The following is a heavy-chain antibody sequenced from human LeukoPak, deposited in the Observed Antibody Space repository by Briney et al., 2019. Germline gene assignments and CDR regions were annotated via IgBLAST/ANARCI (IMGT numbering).Heavy chain of an antibody. Sequence: ASVKVSCKASGYTFTSYYMHWVRQAPGQGLEWMGIINPSGGGTSYAQKLQGRVTMTRDTSTSTVYMELSSLRSEDTAVYYCAGEGYGGPRSAFDIWGQGTMVTVSS. V-gene: IGHV1-46*01. CDR3: AGEGYGGPRSAFDI. CDR2: INPSGGGT. CDR1: GYTFTSYY. J-gene: IGHJ3*02. D-gene: IGHD1-26*01.